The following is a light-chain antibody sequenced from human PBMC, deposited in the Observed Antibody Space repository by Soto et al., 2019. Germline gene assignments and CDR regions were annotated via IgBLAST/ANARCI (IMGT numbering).Light chain of an antibody. CDR3: QQRSNWPRT. J-gene: IGKJ3*01. CDR2: DAS. Sequence: IVLTQSPATLSLFPGERATISCRASQSVSRYLAWYQQKPGQAPRLLIYDASNRATGIPARFSGSGSGTDFTLTISSLEPEDFAVYYCQQRSNWPRTFGPGTKVDIK. V-gene: IGKV3-11*01. CDR1: QSVSRY.